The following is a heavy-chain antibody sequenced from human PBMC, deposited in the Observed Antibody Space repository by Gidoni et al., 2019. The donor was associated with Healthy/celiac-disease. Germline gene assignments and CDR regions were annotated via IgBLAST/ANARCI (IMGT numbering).Heavy chain of an antibody. V-gene: IGHV4-59*01. J-gene: IGHJ4*02. Sequence: QVQLQESGPGLVKPSETLSLTCTVSGGSISSYYWSWIRQPPGKGLEWIGYIYYSGSTNYNPSLKSRVTISVDTSKNQFSLKLSSVTAADTAVYYCARTSWQLFDYWGQGTLVTVSS. D-gene: IGHD1-1*01. CDR2: IYYSGST. CDR1: GGSISSYY. CDR3: ARTSWQLFDY.